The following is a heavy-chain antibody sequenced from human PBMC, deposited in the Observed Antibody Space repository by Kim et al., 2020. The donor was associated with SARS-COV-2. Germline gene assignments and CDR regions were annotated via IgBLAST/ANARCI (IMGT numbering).Heavy chain of an antibody. V-gene: IGHV3-33*08. CDR2: IWYDGSNK. Sequence: GGSLRLSCAVSGVTFSSDGMHWVRQAPGKGLEWVAVIWYDGSNKYYVDSVKGRFTISRDNAKNTLYLQMNSLRAEDTAVYYCARVLSSTSDGSGYWGQGT. D-gene: IGHD2-2*01. J-gene: IGHJ4*02. CDR1: GVTFSSDG. CDR3: ARVLSSTSDGSGY.